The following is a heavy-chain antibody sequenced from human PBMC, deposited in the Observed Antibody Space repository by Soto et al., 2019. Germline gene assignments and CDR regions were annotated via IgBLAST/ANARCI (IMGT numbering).Heavy chain of an antibody. D-gene: IGHD3-10*01. CDR3: ARLTYYYGSGSYSPPSPRYYYYYYMDV. V-gene: IGHV1-18*01. CDR2: ISAYNGNT. J-gene: IGHJ6*03. CDR1: GYTFTSYG. Sequence: QVQLVQSGAEVKKPGASVKVSCKASGYTFTSYGISWVRQAPGQGLEWMGWISAYNGNTNYAQKLQGRVTMTTDTCASTAYMELRSLRSDDTAVYYCARLTYYYGSGSYSPPSPRYYYYYYMDVWGKGTTVTVSS.